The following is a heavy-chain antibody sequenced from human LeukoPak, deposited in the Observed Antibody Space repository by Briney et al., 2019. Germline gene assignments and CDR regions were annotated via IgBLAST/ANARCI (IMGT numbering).Heavy chain of an antibody. V-gene: IGHV1-69*13. D-gene: IGHD2-2*01. CDR1: GGTFSSYA. J-gene: IGHJ6*02. CDR2: IIPIFGTA. Sequence: ASVKVSCTASGGTFSSYAISWVRQAPGQGLEWMGGIIPIFGTANYAQKFQGRVTITADESTSTAYMELSSLRSEDTAVYYCARDIRIVVVPAAMDYYYGMDVWGQGTTVTVSS. CDR3: ARDIRIVVVPAAMDYYYGMDV.